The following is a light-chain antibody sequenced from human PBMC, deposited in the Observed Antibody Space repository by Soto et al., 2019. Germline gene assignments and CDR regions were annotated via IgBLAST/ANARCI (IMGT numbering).Light chain of an antibody. CDR3: SSYTSSNTEV. CDR2: DVT. Sequence: QSALTQPASVSGSPGQSIAISCTGISSDVGGYNYVSWYQQHPGKAPKLMIKDVTDRPSGVPDRFSASKSGNTASLTISGLQAEDEADYYCSSYTSSNTEVFGTGTKLTVL. V-gene: IGLV2-14*03. J-gene: IGLJ1*01. CDR1: SSDVGGYNY.